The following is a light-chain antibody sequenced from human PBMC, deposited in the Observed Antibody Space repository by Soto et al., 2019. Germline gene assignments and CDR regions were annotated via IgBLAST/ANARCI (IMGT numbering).Light chain of an antibody. V-gene: IGLV2-23*01. Sequence: ALTQPASVSGSPGQSITISCTGTSSDVGSYNLASWYQQHPGKAPKLMIYEGSKRPSGVSNRFSGSKSGNTASLTISGLQAEDEADYYCCSYAGSSTYVFGTGTKVTVL. CDR2: EGS. J-gene: IGLJ1*01. CDR1: SSDVGSYNL. CDR3: CSYAGSSTYV.